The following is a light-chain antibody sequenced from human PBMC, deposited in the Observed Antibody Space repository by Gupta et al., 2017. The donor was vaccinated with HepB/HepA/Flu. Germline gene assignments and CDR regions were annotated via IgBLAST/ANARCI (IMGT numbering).Light chain of an antibody. CDR3: SSYRSSSTLDYG. CDR1: SSDIGSYKY. CDR2: DVS. Sequence: QSALTQPASVSGSPGPSITISCTGTSSDIGSYKYVSWYPQHPDKAPKIISFDVSNRPSGVANRFSGSKSGNTASLTISGLQAEDEADYYCSSYRSSSTLDYGFGTGTKVTVL. V-gene: IGLV2-14*01. J-gene: IGLJ1*01.